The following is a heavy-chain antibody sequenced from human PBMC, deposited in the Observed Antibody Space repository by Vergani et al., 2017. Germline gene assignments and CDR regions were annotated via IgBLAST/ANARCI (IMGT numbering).Heavy chain of an antibody. CDR2: ISAYNGNT. CDR1: GYTFTSYG. V-gene: IGHV1-18*01. Sequence: QVQLAQSGAEVKKPGASVKVSCKASGYTFTSYGISWVRQAPGQGLEWMGWISAYNGNTNYAQKLQGRVTMTTDTSTSTAYMELRSLRSDDTAVYYCARPTNWAYYDSSGYFDYWGQGTLVTVSS. J-gene: IGHJ4*02. D-gene: IGHD3-22*01. CDR3: ARPTNWAYYDSSGYFDY.